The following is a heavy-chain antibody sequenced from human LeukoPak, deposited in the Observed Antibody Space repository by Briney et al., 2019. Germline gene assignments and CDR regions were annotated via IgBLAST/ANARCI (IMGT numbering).Heavy chain of an antibody. CDR2: ISSSCSYI. CDR1: GFTFSSYR. J-gene: IGHJ4*02. CDR3: AREEYSSSSGFDY. V-gene: IGHV3-21*01. Sequence: TPGGSLRLSCAASGFTFSSYRMNWVRQAPGKGLEWVSSISSSCSYIYYADSVKGRFTISRDNAKNSLYLQMNSLRAEDTAVYYCAREEYSSSSGFDYWGQGTLVTVSS. D-gene: IGHD6-6*01.